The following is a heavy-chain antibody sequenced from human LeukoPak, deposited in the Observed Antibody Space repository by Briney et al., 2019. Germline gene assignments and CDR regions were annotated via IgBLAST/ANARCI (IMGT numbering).Heavy chain of an antibody. Sequence: GGSLRLSCAASGFTFSSFWMSWLRQAPGKGLEWVANIKQDGGEKKYVDSLKGRFTISRDNAKNSLYLQMNSLRAEDTAVYYCAREGRPNTFDIWGQGTMVTVSS. J-gene: IGHJ3*02. CDR2: IKQDGGEK. V-gene: IGHV3-7*04. CDR3: AREGRPNTFDI. D-gene: IGHD2/OR15-2a*01. CDR1: GFTFSSFW.